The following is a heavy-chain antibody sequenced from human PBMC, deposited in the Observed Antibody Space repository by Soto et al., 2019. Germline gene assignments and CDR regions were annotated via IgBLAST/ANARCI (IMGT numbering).Heavy chain of an antibody. CDR2: SSDRRTGNT. V-gene: IGHV3-23*01. D-gene: IGHD2-21*02. Sequence: ESGGGLVQPGGSLRLSCAASGFTFSSYTLNWVRRAPGKGLEWVATSSDRRTGNTHYSDSVRGRFTLSRDYSRNILFLQMDSRRADDTALYYCTTWLTAHFDYWGRGTQVTVSS. J-gene: IGHJ4*02. CDR1: GFTFSSYT. CDR3: TTWLTAHFDY.